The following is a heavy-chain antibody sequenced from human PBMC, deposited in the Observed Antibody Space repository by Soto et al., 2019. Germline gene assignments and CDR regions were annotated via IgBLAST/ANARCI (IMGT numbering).Heavy chain of an antibody. Sequence: AAGSLRLSCAASGFSFTNFAMSWVRQAPGKGLEWVAGIGASGDITWYADSVKGRLSISRDNSKNTLYLQLNSLRFEDTAVYYCAKDDFTDRGDDYFDYWGPGTLVTVSS. CDR3: AKDDFTDRGDDYFDY. CDR2: IGASGDIT. V-gene: IGHV3-23*01. CDR1: GFSFTNFA. D-gene: IGHD2-21*02. J-gene: IGHJ4*02.